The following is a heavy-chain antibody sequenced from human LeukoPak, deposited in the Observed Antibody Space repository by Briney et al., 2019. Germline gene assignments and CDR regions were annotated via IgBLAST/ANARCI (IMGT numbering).Heavy chain of an antibody. CDR1: GGSISSSNW. V-gene: IGHV4-4*02. CDR2: IYHSGST. Sequence: PSETLSLTCAVSGGSISSSNWWCWVRQPPGKGLEWIGEIYHSGSTNYNPSLKSRVTISVDKSKNQFSLKLSSVTAADTAVYYCARAPTDTIFEPYYYYYGMDVWGQGTTVTVSS. D-gene: IGHD3-9*01. CDR3: ARAPTDTIFEPYYYYYGMDV. J-gene: IGHJ6*02.